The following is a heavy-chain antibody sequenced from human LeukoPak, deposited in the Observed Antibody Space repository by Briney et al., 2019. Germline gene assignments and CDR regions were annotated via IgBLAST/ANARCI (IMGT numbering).Heavy chain of an antibody. V-gene: IGHV3-7*03. D-gene: IGHD3-3*01. CDR3: ARDITIFGVVTNYGMDV. Sequence: GGSLRLSCAASGFTFSSYWMSWVRQAPGKGLEWVANIKQDGSEKYYVDSVKGRFTISRDNAKNSLYLQMNSLRAEDTAVYYCARDITIFGVVTNYGMDVWGQGTTVTVSS. CDR2: IKQDGSEK. J-gene: IGHJ6*02. CDR1: GFTFSSYW.